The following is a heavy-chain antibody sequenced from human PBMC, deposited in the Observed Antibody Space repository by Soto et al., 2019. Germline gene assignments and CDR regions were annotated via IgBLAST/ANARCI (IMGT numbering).Heavy chain of an antibody. CDR1: GFTFSSYA. Sequence: LRLSCAASGFTFSSYAMSWVRQAPGKGLEWVSAISGSGGSTYYADSVKGRFTISRDNSKNTLYLQMNSLRAEDTAVYYCAKDQERAAAAGSSVWFDPWGQGTLVTAPQ. D-gene: IGHD6-13*01. J-gene: IGHJ5*02. CDR2: ISGSGGST. CDR3: AKDQERAAAAGSSVWFDP. V-gene: IGHV3-23*01.